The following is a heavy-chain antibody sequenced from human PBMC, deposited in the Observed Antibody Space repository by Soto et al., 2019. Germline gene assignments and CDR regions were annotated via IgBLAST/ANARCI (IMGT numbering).Heavy chain of an antibody. CDR1: GGSISSYY. CDR2: IYYSGST. Sequence: LSLTCTVSGGSISSYYWSWIRQPPGKGLEWIGYIYYSGSTNYNPSLKSRVTISVDTSKNQFSLKLSSVTAADTAVYYCARTYYDILTGWGMDVWGQGTTVTVSS. J-gene: IGHJ6*02. V-gene: IGHV4-59*01. CDR3: ARTYYDILTGWGMDV. D-gene: IGHD3-9*01.